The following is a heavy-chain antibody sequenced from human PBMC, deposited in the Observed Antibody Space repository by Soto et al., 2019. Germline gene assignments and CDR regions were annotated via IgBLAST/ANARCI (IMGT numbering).Heavy chain of an antibody. Sequence: GGSLRLSCAASGFTFSSYWMSWVRQAPGKGLEWVAIIKQDGSEKYYVDSVKGRFTISRDNAKNSLYLQMNSLRAEDTAVYYCARDDKRWELNYYYGMDVWGQGTTVTVSS. V-gene: IGHV3-7*05. CDR3: ARDDKRWELNYYYGMDV. CDR1: GFTFSSYW. D-gene: IGHD1-26*01. CDR2: IKQDGSEK. J-gene: IGHJ6*02.